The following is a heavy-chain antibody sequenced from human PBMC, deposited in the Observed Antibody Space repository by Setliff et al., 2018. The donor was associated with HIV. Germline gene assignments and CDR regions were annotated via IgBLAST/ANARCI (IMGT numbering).Heavy chain of an antibody. CDR3: ARAFRYGSGSPVDF. J-gene: IGHJ4*02. CDR2: FDPEDGDT. D-gene: IGHD3-10*01. Sequence: ASVKVSCKVSGYTLTELTMHWVRQAPGKGLEWMGRFDPEDGDTLYAQRFQGRVTMTEDSSTSTAYMELRSLTSDGTAIYYCARAFRYGSGSPVDFWGQGTLVTVSS. V-gene: IGHV1-24*01. CDR1: GYTLTELT.